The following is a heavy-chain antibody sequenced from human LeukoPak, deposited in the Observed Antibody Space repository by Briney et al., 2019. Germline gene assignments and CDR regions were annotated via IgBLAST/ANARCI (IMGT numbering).Heavy chain of an antibody. D-gene: IGHD3-22*01. CDR2: ISGSGGST. CDR1: GFTFSSYA. CDR3: AKDQYYDSSGQYYFDY. J-gene: IGHJ4*02. V-gene: IGHV3-23*01. Sequence: GGSLRLSCAASGFTFSSYAMSWVRQAPGKGLEWVSTISGSGGSTYYADSVKGRFTISRDNSKNTLYLQMNSLRAEDTAVYYCAKDQYYDSSGQYYFDYWGQGTLVTVSS.